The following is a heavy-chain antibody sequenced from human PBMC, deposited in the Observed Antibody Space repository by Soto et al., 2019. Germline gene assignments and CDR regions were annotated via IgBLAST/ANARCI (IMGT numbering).Heavy chain of an antibody. CDR3: ARQWGTDAFDI. V-gene: IGHV4-59*08. CDR2: SNYSGST. Sequence: QVQLQESGPGLVKPSETLSLTCTVSGGSISSYYWSWIRQPPGKGLEWIGYSNYSGSTNYNPSLKSRLTISVDTSKNQFALKLGSVTAADTAVYYCARQWGTDAFDIWGQGTMVTVSS. J-gene: IGHJ3*02. D-gene: IGHD1-1*01. CDR1: GGSISSYY.